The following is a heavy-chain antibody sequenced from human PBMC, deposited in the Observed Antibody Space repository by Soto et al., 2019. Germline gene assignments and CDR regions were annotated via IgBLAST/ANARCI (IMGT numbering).Heavy chain of an antibody. V-gene: IGHV1-2*04. J-gene: IGHJ6*02. D-gene: IGHD1-26*01. CDR1: GYTFTGYY. CDR3: ARGPDSGSYYAYYYYYGMDV. Sequence: GASVKVSCKASGYTFTGYYMHWVRQAPGQGLEWMGWINPNSGGTNYAQKFQGWVTMTRDTSISTAYMELSRLRSDDTAVYYCARGPDSGSYYAYYYYYGMDVWGQGTRVTVSS. CDR2: INPNSGGT.